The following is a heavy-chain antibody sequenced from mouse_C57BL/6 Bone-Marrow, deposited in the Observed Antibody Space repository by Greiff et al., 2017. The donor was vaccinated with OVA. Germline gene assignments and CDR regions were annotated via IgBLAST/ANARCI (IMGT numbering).Heavy chain of an antibody. CDR3: ARGNGYDGSFDY. V-gene: IGHV1-80*01. J-gene: IGHJ2*01. CDR2: IYPGDGDT. D-gene: IGHD2-2*01. CDR1: GYAFSSYW. Sequence: VQVVESGAELVKPGASVKISCKASGYAFSSYWMNWVKQRPGKGLEWIGQIYPGDGDTNYNGKLKGKATLTADKSSSTAYMQLSSLTSEDSAVYFCARGNGYDGSFDYWGQGTTLTVSS.